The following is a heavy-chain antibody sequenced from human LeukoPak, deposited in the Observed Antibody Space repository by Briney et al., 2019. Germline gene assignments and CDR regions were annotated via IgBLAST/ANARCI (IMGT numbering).Heavy chain of an antibody. CDR1: GGSLSGYY. D-gene: IGHD3-3*01. J-gene: IGHJ5*02. V-gene: IGHV4-34*01. Sequence: PSETLSLTCAVYGGSLSGYYWSWIRQPPGKGLEGIGEINHSGSTNYNPSLKSRGTISVDTSKNQFSLKLSSVTAADTAVYYCARLTARRLRFLEWTPGNWFDPWGQGTLVTVSS. CDR2: INHSGST. CDR3: ARLTARRLRFLEWTPGNWFDP.